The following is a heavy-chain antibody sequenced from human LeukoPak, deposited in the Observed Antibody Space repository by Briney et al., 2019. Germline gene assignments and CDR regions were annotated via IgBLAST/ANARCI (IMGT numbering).Heavy chain of an antibody. J-gene: IGHJ4*02. CDR1: GATLSSHA. Sequence: GGGLRLSCTASGATLSSHAMSWGREAPGKGLDWWSAFSGSGDSTYHADSVKGRFNISRDNSKNTLYLQMNSLRAEDTAVYYCAKGRYCSSTGCHYFFDNWGQGTLVTVSS. D-gene: IGHD2-2*01. V-gene: IGHV3-23*01. CDR3: AKGRYCSSTGCHYFFDN. CDR2: FSGSGDST.